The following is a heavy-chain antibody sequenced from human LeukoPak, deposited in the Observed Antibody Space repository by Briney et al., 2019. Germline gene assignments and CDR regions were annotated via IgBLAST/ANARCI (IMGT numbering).Heavy chain of an antibody. D-gene: IGHD2-2*01. Sequence: PSETLSLTCAVYGGSFSGYYWSWIRQPPGKGLEWIGEINHSGSTNYNPSLKSRVTISVDTPKNQFSLKLSSVTAADTAVYYCANHLACRSHNCPSFDEWGQGTLVTVSS. CDR3: ANHLACRSHNCPSFDE. V-gene: IGHV4-34*01. J-gene: IGHJ4*02. CDR1: GGSFSGYY. CDR2: INHSGST.